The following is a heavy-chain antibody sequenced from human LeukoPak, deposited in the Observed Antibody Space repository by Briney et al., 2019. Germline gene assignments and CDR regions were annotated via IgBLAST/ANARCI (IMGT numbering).Heavy chain of an antibody. CDR3: ARDRPTVYMDV. J-gene: IGHJ6*03. Sequence: PGGSLRLSCAASGFTVSSNYMSWVRQAPGKGLEWVSVIYSGGSTYYADSVKGRFTIPRDNSKNTLYLQMNSLRAEDTAVYYCARDRPTVYMDVWGKGTTVTVSS. CDR2: IYSGGST. V-gene: IGHV3-53*01. D-gene: IGHD4-17*01. CDR1: GFTVSSNY.